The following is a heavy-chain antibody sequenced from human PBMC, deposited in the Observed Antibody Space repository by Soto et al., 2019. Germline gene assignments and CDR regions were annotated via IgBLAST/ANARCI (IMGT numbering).Heavy chain of an antibody. Sequence: QVHLVQSGAEVKKPGASVKVSCKGSGYGFTTYGITWVRQAPGQGLEWMAWISAHNGNTNYAQKLQGRVTVTRDTSTSTAYMERRSLRSDATAVYYCARGRYGDYWGQGPLVTVSS. CDR3: ARGRYGDY. J-gene: IGHJ4*02. V-gene: IGHV1-18*01. CDR1: GYGFTTYG. CDR2: ISAHNGNT. D-gene: IGHD1-1*01.